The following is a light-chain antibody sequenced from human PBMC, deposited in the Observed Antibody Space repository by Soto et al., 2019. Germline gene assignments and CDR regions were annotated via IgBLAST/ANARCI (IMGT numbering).Light chain of an antibody. CDR1: STDVGSHKL. CDR2: EAY. J-gene: IGLJ1*01. CDR3: CSNAVGSTYV. V-gene: IGLV2-23*01. Sequence: QSAMTVPASVSGSPGQSITISCTGTSTDVGSHKLVSWYQQYPGNAPKLIIFEAYKRPSGVSNRFSGSKSGSTASLTISGLQAEDEADYYCCSNAVGSTYVFGTGTKVTVL.